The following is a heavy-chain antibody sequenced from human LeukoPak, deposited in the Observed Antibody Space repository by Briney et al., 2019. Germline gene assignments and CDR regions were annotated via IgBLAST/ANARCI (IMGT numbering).Heavy chain of an antibody. CDR3: AIKMATNFDY. CDR2: IYYSGST. V-gene: IGHV4-39*01. CDR1: GGSISSSSYY. D-gene: IGHD5-24*01. Sequence: SETLSLTCTVSGGSISSSSYYWGWIRQPPGKGLEWIGSIYYSGSTYYNPSLKSRVTISVDTSKNQFSLKLSSVTAADTAVYYCAIKMATNFDYWGQGTLVTVSS. J-gene: IGHJ4*02.